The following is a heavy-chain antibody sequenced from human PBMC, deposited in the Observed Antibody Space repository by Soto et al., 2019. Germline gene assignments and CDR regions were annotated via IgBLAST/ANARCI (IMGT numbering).Heavy chain of an antibody. J-gene: IGHJ6*02. V-gene: IGHV5-51*01. Sequence: GESLKISCKGSGYSFTSYWIGWVRQMPGKGLEWMGIIYPGDSDTRYSPSFQGQVTISADKSISTAYLQMNSLRAEDTAVYYCARVPRYLEDYYYYGMDVWGQGTTVTVS. D-gene: IGHD3-3*01. CDR2: IYPGDSDT. CDR1: GYSFTSYW. CDR3: ARVPRYLEDYYYYGMDV.